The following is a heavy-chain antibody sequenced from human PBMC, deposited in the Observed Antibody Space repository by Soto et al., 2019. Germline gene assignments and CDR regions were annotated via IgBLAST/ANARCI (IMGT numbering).Heavy chain of an antibody. J-gene: IGHJ3*02. V-gene: IGHV3-11*06. CDR1: GFIFSDYY. Sequence: PGGSLRLSCAASGFIFSDYYMSWIRQAPGKGLEWVSYISSSSSYTNYADSVKGRFTISRDNAKNSLYLQMNSLRAEDTAVYYCARAPASSGYYYSAFDIWGQGTMVTVSS. D-gene: IGHD3-22*01. CDR2: ISSSSSYT. CDR3: ARAPASSGYYYSAFDI.